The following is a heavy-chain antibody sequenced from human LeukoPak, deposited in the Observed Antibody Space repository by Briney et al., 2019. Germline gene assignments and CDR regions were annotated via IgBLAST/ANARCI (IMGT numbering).Heavy chain of an antibody. CDR3: TTGDSSSPL. CDR2: VKSKADGGTT. Sequence: GGSLGLSCAASGFTFRNAWMNWVRQAPGKGLEWVGRVKSKADGGTTEYAAPVKGRFTISRDDSKNTLYLQINRLKTEDAAVYYCTTGDSSSPLWGEGRLVTVSS. J-gene: IGHJ4*02. D-gene: IGHD3-22*01. V-gene: IGHV3-15*01. CDR1: GFTFRNAW.